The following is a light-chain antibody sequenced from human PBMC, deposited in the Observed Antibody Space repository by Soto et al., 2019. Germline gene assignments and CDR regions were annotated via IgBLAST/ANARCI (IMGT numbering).Light chain of an antibody. J-gene: IGLJ3*02. V-gene: IGLV2-14*01. CDR1: SSDIGVYNY. Sequence: QSALTQPASVSGSLGQSITISCTGSSSDIGVYNYVSWYQQHPGKAPKLMIYEVTNRPSGVSNRFSGSKTGNTASLTISGLQAEDEPEYHCSSYTSSSTLVFGGGTKLTVL. CDR3: SSYTSSSTLV. CDR2: EVT.